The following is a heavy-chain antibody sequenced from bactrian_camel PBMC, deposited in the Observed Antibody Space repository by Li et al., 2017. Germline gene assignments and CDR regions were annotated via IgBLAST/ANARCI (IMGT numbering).Heavy chain of an antibody. V-gene: IGHV3S42*01. D-gene: IGHD5*01. CDR3: AADRRIRPWVGYLNVKNYEY. CDR2: IEPYGMI. CDR1: GFIFNKCA. J-gene: IGHJ4*01. Sequence: DVQLVESGGGSVQTGGSLKLSCIATGFIFNKCAMSWYRQAPGKGREFVSSIEPYGMITYADSVKGRFTISRDNALNTLYLQMNTLKPEDTAMYYCAADRRIRPWVGYLNVKNYEYWGQGTQVTVS.